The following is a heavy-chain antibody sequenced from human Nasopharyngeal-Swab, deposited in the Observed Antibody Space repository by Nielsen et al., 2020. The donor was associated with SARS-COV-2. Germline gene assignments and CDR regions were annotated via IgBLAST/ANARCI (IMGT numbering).Heavy chain of an antibody. V-gene: IGHV3-21*01. CDR2: ISSSSSYI. J-gene: IGHJ4*02. CDR3: AKESGYSSGWIAYFDY. Sequence: GESLKISCAASGFTFSSYSMNWVRQAPGKGLEWVSSISSSSSYIYYADSVKGRFTISRDNSKNTLYLQMNSLRAEDTAVYYCAKESGYSSGWIAYFDYWGQGTLVTVSS. CDR1: GFTFSSYS. D-gene: IGHD6-19*01.